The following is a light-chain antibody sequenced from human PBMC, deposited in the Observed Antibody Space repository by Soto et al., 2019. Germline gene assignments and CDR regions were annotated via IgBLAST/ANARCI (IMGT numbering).Light chain of an antibody. Sequence: EILMTQSPPTLSVSPGERATLSCRASQSVGSKLAWYQQRPGQAPKLLIYAASNLDTGIPSRFSGSGSGTDFSLTISSLQSEDFATYSCQQYCGWPRAFGGGTKVEIK. CDR2: AAS. CDR1: QSVGSK. J-gene: IGKJ4*01. V-gene: IGKV3D-15*01. CDR3: QQYCGWPRA.